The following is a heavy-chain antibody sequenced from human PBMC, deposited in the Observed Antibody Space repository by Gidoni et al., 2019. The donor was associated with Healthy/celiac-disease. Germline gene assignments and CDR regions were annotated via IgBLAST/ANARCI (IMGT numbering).Heavy chain of an antibody. CDR3: ANLDGYSSGWYPLHY. CDR2: ISGSGGST. V-gene: IGHV3-23*01. D-gene: IGHD6-19*01. Sequence: EVQLLESGGGLVQPGGSLRLSCAASGFTFSSYAMSWVRQAPGKGLEWVSAISGSGGSTYYADSVKGRFTISRDNSKNTLYLQMNSLRAEDTAVYYCANLDGYSSGWYPLHYWGQGTLVTVSS. CDR1: GFTFSSYA. J-gene: IGHJ4*02.